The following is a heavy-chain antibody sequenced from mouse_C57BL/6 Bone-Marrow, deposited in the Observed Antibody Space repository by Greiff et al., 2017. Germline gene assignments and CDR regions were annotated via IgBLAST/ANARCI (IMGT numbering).Heavy chain of an antibody. D-gene: IGHD3-2*02. CDR3: GRRVRLPAWFAY. J-gene: IGHJ3*01. V-gene: IGHV1-81*01. CDR2: IYPRSGNT. CDR1: GYTFTSYG. Sequence: VMLVESGAELARPGASVKLSCKASGYTFTSYGISWVKQRTGQGLEWIGEIYPRSGNTYYNEKFKGKATLTADKSSSTAYMELRSLTSEDSAVYVCGRRVRLPAWFAYWGQGTLVTVSA.